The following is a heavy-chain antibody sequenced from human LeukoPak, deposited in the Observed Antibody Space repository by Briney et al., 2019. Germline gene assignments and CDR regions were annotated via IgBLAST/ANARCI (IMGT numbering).Heavy chain of an antibody. V-gene: IGHV4-38-2*01. CDR3: ARHSHSNSSGYYYYMAV. CDR2: IYHSGST. D-gene: IGHD6-6*01. CDR1: GYSISSGYY. J-gene: IGHJ6*03. Sequence: SETLSLTCAVSGYSISSGYYWGWIRQPPGKGLEWIGSIYHSGSTYYNPSLKSRVTISVDTSKNQFSLKLSSVTAADTAVYYCARHSHSNSSGYYYYMAVWGKGTTVTVSS.